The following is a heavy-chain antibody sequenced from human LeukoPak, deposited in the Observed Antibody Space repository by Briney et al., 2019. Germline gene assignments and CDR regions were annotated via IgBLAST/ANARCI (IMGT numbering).Heavy chain of an antibody. CDR1: GFTFSSYT. CDR3: ARDRSPGTCDY. V-gene: IGHV3-21*01. CDR2: ISSSSTYI. D-gene: IGHD3-10*01. J-gene: IGHJ4*02. Sequence: GGSLTLSCAASGFTFSSYTMNWVRQAPGKGLEWVSSISSSSTYINYADPVKGRFTISRDNARNSLYLQMNSLRAEDTAVYCCARDRSPGTCDYWGQGNLVTVSS.